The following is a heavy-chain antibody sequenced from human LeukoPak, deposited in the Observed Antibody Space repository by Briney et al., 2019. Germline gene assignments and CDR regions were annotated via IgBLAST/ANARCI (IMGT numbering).Heavy chain of an antibody. J-gene: IGHJ3*01. CDR3: AKDQGWQQQLVPNAFDV. D-gene: IGHD6-13*01. Sequence: GGSLRLSCAASGFTFSSYGMHWVRQAPGKGLEWVAVISYDGSNKYYADSVKGRFTISRDNSKNTLYLQMNSLRAEDTAVYYCAKDQGWQQQLVPNAFDVWGQGTMVTVSS. CDR2: ISYDGSNK. CDR1: GFTFSSYG. V-gene: IGHV3-30*18.